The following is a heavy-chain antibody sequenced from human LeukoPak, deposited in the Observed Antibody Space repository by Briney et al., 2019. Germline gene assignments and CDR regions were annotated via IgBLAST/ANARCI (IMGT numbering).Heavy chain of an antibody. J-gene: IGHJ4*02. V-gene: IGHV3-23*01. CDR3: AKLGSYYYDASGCPRN. Sequence: GGSLRLSCVASGFTFSSYAMSWVRQAPGKGLEWVSTIIGSGNSAYYADSVKGRFAISRDNSKNTLFLQMNSLRAEDTAVYYCAKLGSYYYDASGCPRNWGQGTLVTVSS. D-gene: IGHD3-22*01. CDR2: IIGSGNSA. CDR1: GFTFSSYA.